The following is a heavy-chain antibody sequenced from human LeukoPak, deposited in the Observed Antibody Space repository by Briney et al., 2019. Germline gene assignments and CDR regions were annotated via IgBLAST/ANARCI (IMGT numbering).Heavy chain of an antibody. J-gene: IGHJ4*02. CDR1: GGAISSYY. V-gene: IGHV4-59*01. CDR3: ARGSFGYRADY. Sequence: PSETLSLTCTVSGGAISSYYWGWIRQSPGKGLEWIGYIYHSGSTVYNPSLKSRVTISVDTSKNQLSLKLSSVTAADTAIYYCARGSFGYRADYWGQGTPVTVSS. CDR2: IYHSGST. D-gene: IGHD5-12*01.